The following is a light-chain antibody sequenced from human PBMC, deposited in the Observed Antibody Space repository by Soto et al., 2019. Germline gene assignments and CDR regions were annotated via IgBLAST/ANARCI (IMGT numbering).Light chain of an antibody. J-gene: IGKJ1*01. Sequence: EIVLTQSPATLSVSPGGGATLSCRASQSVSSHLAWYQQKPGQGPRLLIYDASTRATGIPARFSGSGSGTEFTLTVSSLQSEDFGVYYCQHYDVWPLTFGQGTKV. CDR2: DAS. CDR3: QHYDVWPLT. V-gene: IGKV3-15*01. CDR1: QSVSSH.